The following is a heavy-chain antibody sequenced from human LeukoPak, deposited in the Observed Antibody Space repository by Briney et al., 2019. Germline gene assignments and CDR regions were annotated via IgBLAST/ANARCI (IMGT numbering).Heavy chain of an antibody. Sequence: SETLSLTCAVYGGSLSSYSWSWIRQPPGKGLEWIGEISHSGSTNYNPSLKRRVTISVDTSKNQFSLSLSSVTAADTAVYYCARGEVLTSALFWRGGMFDFWGQGTLVTVSS. CDR1: GGSLSSYS. CDR2: ISHSGST. J-gene: IGHJ4*02. D-gene: IGHD2-21*02. CDR3: ARGEVLTSALFWRGGMFDF. V-gene: IGHV4-34*01.